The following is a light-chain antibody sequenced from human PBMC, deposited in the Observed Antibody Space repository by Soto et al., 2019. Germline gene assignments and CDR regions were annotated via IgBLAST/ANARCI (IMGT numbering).Light chain of an antibody. V-gene: IGKV3-15*01. CDR2: GAS. CDR3: QQYNNWPPWT. Sequence: EVVMTQSPATLSVSPGERATLSCRASQSISSDLAWYQQKPGQAPRLLIYGASTRASDIPARFSGSGSGTEFTLTISSLQSEDFAVYYCQQYNNWPPWTFGKGTKVEFK. CDR1: QSISSD. J-gene: IGKJ1*01.